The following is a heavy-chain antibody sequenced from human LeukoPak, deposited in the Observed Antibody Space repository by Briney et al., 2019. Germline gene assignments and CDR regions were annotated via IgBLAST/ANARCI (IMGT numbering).Heavy chain of an antibody. CDR2: INHSGST. CDR1: GGSFSGYY. D-gene: IGHD5-18*01. V-gene: IGHV4-34*01. CDR3: ARDSATGYSYGRYYYYYMDV. J-gene: IGHJ6*03. Sequence: SETLSLTCAVYGGSFSGYYWSWIRQPPGKGLEWIGEINHSGSTNYNPSLKSRVTISVDTSKNQFSLKLSSVTAADTAVYYCARDSATGYSYGRYYYYYMDVWGKGTTVTVSS.